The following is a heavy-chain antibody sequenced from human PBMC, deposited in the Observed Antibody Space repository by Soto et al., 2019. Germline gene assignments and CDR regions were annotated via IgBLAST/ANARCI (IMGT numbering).Heavy chain of an antibody. V-gene: IGHV3-23*01. D-gene: IGHD1-26*01. J-gene: IGHJ4*02. Sequence: PGGSLRLSCAASGFTFSSYAMSWVRQAPGKGLEWVSAISGSGGSTYYADSVKGRFTISRDNSKNTLYLQVDSLRAEDTAVYYCAKKPWELFDYWGQGTLVTVSS. CDR3: AKKPWELFDY. CDR2: ISGSGGST. CDR1: GFTFSSYA.